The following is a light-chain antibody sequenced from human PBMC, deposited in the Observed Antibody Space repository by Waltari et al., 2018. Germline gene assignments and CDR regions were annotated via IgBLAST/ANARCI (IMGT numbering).Light chain of an antibody. Sequence: VLTQSPATLSLSPGDRATLSCRASQNIGDYLAWYQQKPGQAPRLLISAASNRATGVPARVSGSGSGTDFTRTISSLEPEDFAVYYCQNRRDWPLLTFGGGTKVEIK. V-gene: IGKV3-11*01. CDR3: QNRRDWPLLT. CDR1: QNIGDY. CDR2: AAS. J-gene: IGKJ4*01.